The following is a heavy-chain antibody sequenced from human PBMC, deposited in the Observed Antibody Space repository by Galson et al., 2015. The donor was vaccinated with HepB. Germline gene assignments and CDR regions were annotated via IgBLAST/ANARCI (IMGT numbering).Heavy chain of an antibody. CDR3: ARAPTVVVIDDIYFDY. CDR1: GYTFIDFS. J-gene: IGHJ4*02. D-gene: IGHD2-21*01. Sequence: SVKVSCKASGYTFIDFSIHWVRQAPGQGLEWLGWINPSTGGRNYAQKFQDRITMTRDTSINTVYMELHSLESGGTAVYYCARAPTVVVIDDIYFDYWGQGTLVTVSS. CDR2: INPSTGGR. V-gene: IGHV1-2*02.